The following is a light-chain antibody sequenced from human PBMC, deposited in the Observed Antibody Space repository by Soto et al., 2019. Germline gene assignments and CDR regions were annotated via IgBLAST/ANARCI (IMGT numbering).Light chain of an antibody. CDR1: QAIGND. J-gene: IGKJ1*01. CDR3: LQDRSYPRT. V-gene: IGKV1-6*01. Sequence: IQMTLSPSSLSASVGDRVTITCRASQAIGNDLGWYQQRPGKVPKLLIYAASALHSGVPSRFSGSGSGTDFALTISSLQPEDFAIYYCLQDRSYPRTFGQGTNVDIK. CDR2: AAS.